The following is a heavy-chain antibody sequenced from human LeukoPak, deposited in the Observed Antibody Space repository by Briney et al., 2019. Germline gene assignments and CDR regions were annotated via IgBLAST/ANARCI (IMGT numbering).Heavy chain of an antibody. Sequence: GGSLRLSCAASGFTFSNAWMSWVRQAPGKGLEWVGRIKSKTDGGTTDYAAPVKGRFTISRDDSKNTLYLQMNSLKTEDTAVYYCARRIYSSHYYYYYMDVWGKGTTVTVSS. V-gene: IGHV3-15*01. CDR1: GFTFSNAW. CDR3: ARRIYSSHYYYYYMDV. J-gene: IGHJ6*03. CDR2: IKSKTDGGTT. D-gene: IGHD4-11*01.